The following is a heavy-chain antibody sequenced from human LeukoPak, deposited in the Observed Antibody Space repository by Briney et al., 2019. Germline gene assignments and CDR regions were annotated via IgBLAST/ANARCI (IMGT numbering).Heavy chain of an antibody. Sequence: GGSLRLSCAASGFTFDDYGMSWVRQAPGQGLEWVSGINWNGGSTGYADSVKGRSTISRDNAKNSLYLQMNSLRAEDTALYHCGRVYYGSGSMYFDYWGQGTLVTVSS. J-gene: IGHJ4*02. V-gene: IGHV3-20*01. D-gene: IGHD3-10*01. CDR1: GFTFDDYG. CDR2: INWNGGST. CDR3: GRVYYGSGSMYFDY.